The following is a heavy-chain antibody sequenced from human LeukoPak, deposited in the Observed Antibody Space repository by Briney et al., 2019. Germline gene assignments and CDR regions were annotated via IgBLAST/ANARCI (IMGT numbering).Heavy chain of an antibody. J-gene: IGHJ4*02. CDR1: GGSVSSSSDS. CDR3: ARLSTSSGPYTFDY. D-gene: IGHD6-19*01. Sequence: SETLSLTCAASGGSVSSSSDSWGWIRQPPGKGLEWIGTISYSGSTYYSPSLKGRVTISLDTSKNQFSLRLSSVTAADTAVYYCARLSTSSGPYTFDYWGQGTLVTVSS. CDR2: ISYSGST. V-gene: IGHV4-39*07.